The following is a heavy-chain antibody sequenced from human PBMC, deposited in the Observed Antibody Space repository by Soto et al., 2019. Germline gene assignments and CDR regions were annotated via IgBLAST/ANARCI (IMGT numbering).Heavy chain of an antibody. CDR1: GDTFKTCV. CDR3: AAELGFGKLSVV. CDR2: IIPLFGTT. V-gene: IGHV1-69*01. J-gene: IGHJ6*02. D-gene: IGHD3-10*01. Sequence: QVQVVQSGVEVRRPGSSVKVSCKASGDTFKTCVISWVRQAPGQGLEWMGGIIPLFGTTDFAQRFQGRLTITTDESTTTAYMELSRLRSEDTATYYCAAELGFGKLSVVWGQGTKVIVAS.